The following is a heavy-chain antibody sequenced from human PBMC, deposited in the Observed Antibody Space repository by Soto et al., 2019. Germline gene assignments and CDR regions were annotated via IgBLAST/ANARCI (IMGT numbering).Heavy chain of an antibody. CDR1: GFSLSNARMG. D-gene: IGHD3-22*01. Sequence: SGPTLVNPTETLTLTCTVSGFSLSNARMGVSWIRQPPGKALEWLAHIFSNDEKSYSTSLKSRLTISKDTSKSQVVLTMTNMDPVDTATYYCARKNYDSSGYPYDYWGQGTLVTVSS. J-gene: IGHJ4*02. V-gene: IGHV2-26*01. CDR3: ARKNYDSSGYPYDY. CDR2: IFSNDEK.